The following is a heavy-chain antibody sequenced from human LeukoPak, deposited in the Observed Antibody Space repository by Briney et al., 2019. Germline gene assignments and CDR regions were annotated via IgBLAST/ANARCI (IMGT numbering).Heavy chain of an antibody. CDR2: ISGSGGST. CDR1: GLTLSIYA. Sequence: PGGSLRLSCAASGLTLSIYAMSWVRQAPGKGLESVSAISGSGGSTYYADSVKGRFTISRDNSKNTLYLQMNSLRGDDTAIYYCAKASWEGVTTTYFDYWGQGTLVPVSS. CDR3: AKASWEGVTTTYFDY. J-gene: IGHJ4*02. V-gene: IGHV3-23*01. D-gene: IGHD1-26*01.